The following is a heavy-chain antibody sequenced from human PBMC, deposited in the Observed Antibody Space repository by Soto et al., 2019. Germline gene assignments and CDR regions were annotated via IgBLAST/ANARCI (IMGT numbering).Heavy chain of an antibody. V-gene: IGHV3-23*01. CDR3: AKSGAYGSGSYYYEPYDY. J-gene: IGHJ4*02. CDR2: ISGSGGST. D-gene: IGHD3-10*01. CDR1: GFTFSSYA. Sequence: LRLSCAASGFTFSSYAMSWVRQAPGKGLEWVSAISGSGGSTYYADSVKGRFTISRDNSKNTLYLQMNSLRAEDTAVYYCAKSGAYGSGSYYYEPYDYWGQGTLVTVSS.